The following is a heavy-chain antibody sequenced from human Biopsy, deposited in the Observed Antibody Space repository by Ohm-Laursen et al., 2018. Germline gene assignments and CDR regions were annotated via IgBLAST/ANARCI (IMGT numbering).Heavy chain of an antibody. CDR1: GDSISSYY. Sequence: TLSLTCTVSGDSISSYYWSWIRQPPGQGLQWIGYVYYTGSTDYNPSLQSRVTISVDTSKNHFSLRLRSVTPADTAIYCARDRGYYSDRTVPGYFDLWGRGTLVTVSS. V-gene: IGHV4-59*01. J-gene: IGHJ2*01. D-gene: IGHD3-22*01. CDR2: VYYTGST. CDR3: ARDRGYYSDRTVPGYFDL.